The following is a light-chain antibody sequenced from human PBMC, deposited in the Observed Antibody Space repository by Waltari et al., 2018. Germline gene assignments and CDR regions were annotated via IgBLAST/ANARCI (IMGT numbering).Light chain of an antibody. CDR3: CSYARYSTPSWI. V-gene: IGLV2-23*02. J-gene: IGLJ2*01. CDR2: QVN. Sequence: QSALTQPASVSGSPGQSITISCTGTSSDVGAYDFVSWYQRSPGKGPKLLISQVNKRPPVVSTRFSGSKSGNTASLTISGLQAEDEADYFCCSYARYSTPSWIFGGGTKLTVL. CDR1: SSDVGAYDF.